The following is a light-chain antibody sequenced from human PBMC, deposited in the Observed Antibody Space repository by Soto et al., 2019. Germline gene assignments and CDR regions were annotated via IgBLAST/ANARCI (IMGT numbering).Light chain of an antibody. CDR2: GAS. CDR1: QSVSSN. Sequence: EIVMTQSPATLSVSPGERVTLSCRASQSVSSNLAWYQQKPGQAPRLLIYGASTRATGIAARYSGSGSVTLFTLTLSSQQSDDFAGYYCQHYNNCPAYRVGRGTKLVTK. V-gene: IGKV3-15*01. J-gene: IGKJ4*01. CDR3: QHYNNCPAYR.